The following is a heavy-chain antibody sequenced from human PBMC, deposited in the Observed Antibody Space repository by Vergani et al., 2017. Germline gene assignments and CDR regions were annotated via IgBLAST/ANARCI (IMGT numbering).Heavy chain of an antibody. J-gene: IGHJ4*02. CDR3: ARSTSGWDY. D-gene: IGHD6-19*01. CDR2: ISSSSSTI. Sequence: EVQLVESGGGLVQPGGPLRLSCAASGFTFSIYNINWVRQAPGKGLEWVSYISSSSSTIYYADSVKGRFTISRDNAKNSLYLQMNSLRAEDTAVYYCARSTSGWDYWGQGTLVTVSS. CDR1: GFTFSIYN. V-gene: IGHV3-48*01.